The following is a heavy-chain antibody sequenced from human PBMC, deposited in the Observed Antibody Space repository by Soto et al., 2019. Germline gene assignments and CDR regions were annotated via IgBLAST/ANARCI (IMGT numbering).Heavy chain of an antibody. Sequence: HPGWSLRLSCAASGFTFSSYSMNWVRQAPWKGLEWVSYISRSGNTIYYADSVKGRFTISRANAKNSLSLHINPLRDEDTAQYYCAREERYSSITKNSDYGMVVWGEGTTVTASA. CDR2: ISRSGNTI. CDR1: GFTFSSYS. J-gene: IGHJ6*04. V-gene: IGHV3-48*02. D-gene: IGHD6-13*01. CDR3: AREERYSSITKNSDYGMVV.